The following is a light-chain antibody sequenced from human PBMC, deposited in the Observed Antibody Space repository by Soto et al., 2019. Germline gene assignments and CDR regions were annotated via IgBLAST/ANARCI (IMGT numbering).Light chain of an antibody. CDR3: QTWGTGIQV. V-gene: IGLV4-69*01. Sequence: QSVLTQSPSASASLGASVKLTCTLSSEHSSYAIAWHQQQPGKGPRYLMKVNSDGSHNKGDGIPDRFSGSSSGAERSLTISSLQSEDEADYYCQTWGTGIQVFGGGTKLTVL. J-gene: IGLJ2*01. CDR1: SEHSSYA. CDR2: VNSDGSH.